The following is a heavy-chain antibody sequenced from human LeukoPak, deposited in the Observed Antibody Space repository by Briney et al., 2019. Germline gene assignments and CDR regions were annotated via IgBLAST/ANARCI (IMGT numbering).Heavy chain of an antibody. CDR1: TLTLNNYW. CDR2: IKQDGSEK. J-gene: IGHJ4*02. CDR3: ASRAGYTGSWSAFDY. Sequence: RPGGSLRLSCTASTLTLNNYWMSWVRQAPGKGLEWVANIKQDGSEKYHVDSVKGRFTISRDNAKNSLYLQMNSLRAEDTAVYYCASRAGYTGSWSAFDYWGQGTLVTVSS. V-gene: IGHV3-7*05. D-gene: IGHD6-13*01.